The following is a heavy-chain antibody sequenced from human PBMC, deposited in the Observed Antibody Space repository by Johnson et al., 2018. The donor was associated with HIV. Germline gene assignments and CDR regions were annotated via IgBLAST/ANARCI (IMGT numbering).Heavy chain of an antibody. CDR1: GFTVSSNY. CDR2: IWYDGINK. D-gene: IGHD1-14*01. V-gene: IGHV3-33*08. J-gene: IGHJ3*02. Sequence: QEQLVESGGGLVQPGGSLRLSCAASGFTVSSNYMSWVRQAPGKGLEWVAVIWYDGINKYYADSVKGRFTVSRDNSKNTLNLQMNSLRVDETAVYYCARDRYHSPLRPGSGAFDIWGQGTMVTVSS. CDR3: ARDRYHSPLRPGSGAFDI.